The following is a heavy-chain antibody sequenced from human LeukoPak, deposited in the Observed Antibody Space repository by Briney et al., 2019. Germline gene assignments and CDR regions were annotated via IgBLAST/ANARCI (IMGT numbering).Heavy chain of an antibody. CDR1: GGSLSGYY. Sequence: SETLSLTCAVYGGSLSGYYWSWIRQPPGKGLEWIGEINHSGSTNYNPSLKSRVTISVDTSKNQFSLKLSSVTAADTAVYYCARGHPLYSSGWYRYYYGMDVWGQGTTVTVSS. CDR2: INHSGST. V-gene: IGHV4-34*01. J-gene: IGHJ6*02. CDR3: ARGHPLYSSGWYRYYYGMDV. D-gene: IGHD6-19*01.